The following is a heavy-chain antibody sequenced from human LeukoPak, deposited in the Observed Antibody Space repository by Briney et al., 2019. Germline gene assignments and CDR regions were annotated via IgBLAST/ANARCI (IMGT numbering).Heavy chain of an antibody. V-gene: IGHV3-43*02. J-gene: IGHJ4*02. Sequence: PGGSLRLSCVVSGLNFADYAMHWVRQPPGKGLEWVSLISADGGTTFSADSVKGRFTIARDNSKNSRYLQMNSLRSEDTAMYFCAKESGKFDYWGQGTLVAVST. CDR2: ISADGGTT. CDR1: GLNFADYA. CDR3: AKESGKFDY.